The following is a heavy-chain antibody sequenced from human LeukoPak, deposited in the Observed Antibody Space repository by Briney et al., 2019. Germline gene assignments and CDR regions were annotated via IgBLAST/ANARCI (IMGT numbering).Heavy chain of an antibody. CDR3: ARDCLGATIKFDY. D-gene: IGHD5-12*01. J-gene: IGHJ4*02. Sequence: GGSLRLSCAASGFTFSSHAMHWVRQAPGKGLEWVAVISYDGSNKYYADSVKGRFTISRDNSKNTLYLQMNSLRAEDTAVYYCARDCLGATIKFDYWGQGTLVTVSS. CDR2: ISYDGSNK. CDR1: GFTFSSHA. V-gene: IGHV3-30-3*01.